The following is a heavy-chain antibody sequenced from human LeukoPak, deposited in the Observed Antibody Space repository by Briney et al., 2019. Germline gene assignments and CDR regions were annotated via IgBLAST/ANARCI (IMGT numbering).Heavy chain of an antibody. CDR2: IYYSGST. CDR3: ARDAIWFGELGWFDP. J-gene: IGHJ5*02. CDR1: GGSISSNY. D-gene: IGHD3-10*01. Sequence: SETLSLTCTVSGGSISSNYWSWIRQPPGKGLEWIGYIYYSGSTNYNPSLKSRVTISVDTSKNQFSLKLSSVTAADTAVYYCARDAIWFGELGWFDPWGQGTLVTVSS. V-gene: IGHV4-59*01.